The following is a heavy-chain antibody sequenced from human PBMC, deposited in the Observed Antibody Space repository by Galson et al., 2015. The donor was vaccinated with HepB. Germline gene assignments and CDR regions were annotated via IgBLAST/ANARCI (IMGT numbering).Heavy chain of an antibody. Sequence: QVQLQESGPGLVKPSETLSLTCAGSGGSTSTYYWSWIRQPPGKGLEWIAYTNYSGTTNYNPSLKSRVTISVDTSKNQISLKLSTVTAADTAVYYCTRDRNWFDPWGQGTLVTVSS. V-gene: IGHV4-59*01. CDR3: TRDRNWFDP. J-gene: IGHJ5*02. CDR2: TNYSGTT. CDR1: GGSTSTYY.